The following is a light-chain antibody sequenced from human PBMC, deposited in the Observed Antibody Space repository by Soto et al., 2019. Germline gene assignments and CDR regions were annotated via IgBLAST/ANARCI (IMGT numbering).Light chain of an antibody. CDR1: QSVHSSH. J-gene: IGKJ1*01. Sequence: EVVLTQSPGTLSLSPGKRATLSCWASQSVHSSHLAWYQQRPDQPPRLLIYGASSRATGIPDRFSGSGSGTVFTLTISRLEPEDFAVYFCQQYDSSPTTFGQGTKVAIK. CDR3: QQYDSSPTT. CDR2: GAS. V-gene: IGKV3-20*01.